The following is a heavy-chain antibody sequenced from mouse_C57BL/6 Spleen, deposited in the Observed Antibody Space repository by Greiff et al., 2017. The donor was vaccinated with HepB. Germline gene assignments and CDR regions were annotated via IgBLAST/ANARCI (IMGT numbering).Heavy chain of an antibody. Sequence: VQLQQPGAELVKPGASVKLSCKASGYTFTSYWMHWVKQRPGQGLEWIGMIHPNSGSTNYNEKFKSKATLTVDKSSRTAYMQLSSLTSEDSAVYYCARGGTTSYLMDYWGQGTSVTVSS. V-gene: IGHV1-64*01. CDR1: GYTFTSYW. D-gene: IGHD1-1*01. CDR3: ARGGTTSYLMDY. J-gene: IGHJ4*01. CDR2: IHPNSGST.